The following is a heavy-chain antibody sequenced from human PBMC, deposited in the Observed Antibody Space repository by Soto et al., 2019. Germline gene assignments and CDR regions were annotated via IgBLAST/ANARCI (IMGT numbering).Heavy chain of an antibody. Sequence: SETLSLTCAVYGGSFSGYYWSWIRQHPGKGLEWIGYIYYSGSTYYNPSLKSRVTISVDTSKNQFSLKLSSVTAADTAAYYCARDSNGYYEFDYWGQGTLVTVSS. CDR1: GGSFSGYY. V-gene: IGHV4-31*11. CDR2: IYYSGST. D-gene: IGHD3-22*01. CDR3: ARDSNGYYEFDY. J-gene: IGHJ4*02.